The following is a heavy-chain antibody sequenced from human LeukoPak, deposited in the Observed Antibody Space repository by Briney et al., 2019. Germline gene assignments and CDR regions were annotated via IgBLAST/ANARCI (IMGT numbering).Heavy chain of an antibody. J-gene: IGHJ3*02. Sequence: ASVKVSCKVSGYTLTELSMHWVRQAPGKGLEWMGGFDPEDGETIYAQKFQGRVTMTEDTSTDTAYMELSSLRSEDTAVYYCATLRHLWSDRDAFDIWGQGTVVTVSS. V-gene: IGHV1-24*01. CDR1: GYTLTELS. CDR2: FDPEDGET. CDR3: ATLRHLWSDRDAFDI. D-gene: IGHD3-3*01.